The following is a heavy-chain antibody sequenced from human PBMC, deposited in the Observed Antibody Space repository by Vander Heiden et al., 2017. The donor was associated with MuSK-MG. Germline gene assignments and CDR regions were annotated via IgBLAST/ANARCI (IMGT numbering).Heavy chain of an antibody. Sequence: STGEVKKPGASVKVACKASGYTLTGYYMHWVRQAPGQGPEWMGWIDPNSGDTTYAQKWQGRVSMTRDTSISTAYMELTRLRSDDTAVYYCARDGYDCSGTAAYFDYWGQGTLVTVS. CDR2: IDPNSGDT. D-gene: IGHD3-10*01. CDR1: GYTLTGYY. V-gene: IGHV1-2*02. CDR3: ARDGYDCSGTAAYFDY. J-gene: IGHJ4*02.